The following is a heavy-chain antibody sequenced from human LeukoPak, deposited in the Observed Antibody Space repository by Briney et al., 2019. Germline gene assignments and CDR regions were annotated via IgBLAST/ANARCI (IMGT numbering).Heavy chain of an antibody. CDR1: GYTFTSYD. V-gene: IGHV1-8*01. J-gene: IGHJ4*02. D-gene: IGHD3-16*02. Sequence: ASVKVSCKASGYTFTSYDINWVRQATGQGLEWMGWMNPNSGNTGYAQKFQGRVTMTRSTSINTAYMELSSLRSEDTAVYYCARVNDYVWGSYRPLDYWGQGTLVTVSS. CDR2: MNPNSGNT. CDR3: ARVNDYVWGSYRPLDY.